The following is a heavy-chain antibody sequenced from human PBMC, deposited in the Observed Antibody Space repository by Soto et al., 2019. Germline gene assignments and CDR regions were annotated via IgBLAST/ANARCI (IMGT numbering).Heavy chain of an antibody. J-gene: IGHJ6*01. Sequence: EVQLVESGGGLVQPGGSLRLSCAASGFTFSAYWMHWVRQAPGKGLVWVSRTNTDGTATTYADSVEGRFTISRDNAKNMLYLQINSLRAEDTAVYYCTRGHYYGMDVW. CDR1: GFTFSAYW. CDR3: TRGHYYGMDV. CDR2: TNTDGTAT. V-gene: IGHV3-74*03.